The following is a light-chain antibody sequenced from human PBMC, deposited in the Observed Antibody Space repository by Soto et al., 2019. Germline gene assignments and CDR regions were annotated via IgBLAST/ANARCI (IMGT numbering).Light chain of an antibody. J-gene: IGKJ3*01. CDR3: QHRSSWPGA. Sequence: EVVLTQSPDTLSLSPGERATLSCRASQSVSSFLAWYQQKPGRAPRLLIYDASNRATGIPARFSGSGSGTDFTLTISSLEPEDFAVYYCQHRSSWPGAFGPGTKVYIK. V-gene: IGKV3-11*01. CDR1: QSVSSF. CDR2: DAS.